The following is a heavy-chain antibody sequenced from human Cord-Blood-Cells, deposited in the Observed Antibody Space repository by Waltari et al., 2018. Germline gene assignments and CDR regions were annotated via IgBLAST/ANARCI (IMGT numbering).Heavy chain of an antibody. Sequence: QVQLQQWGAGLLKPSETLSLTCAVYGGSFSGYYWRWIRQPPGKGLEWIGEINHSGSTNHTPSLKSRVTISVDTSKNQFSLRLSSVTAADTAVYYCARPHYGDYGWFDPWGQGTLVTVSS. J-gene: IGHJ5*02. D-gene: IGHD4-17*01. V-gene: IGHV4-34*01. CDR1: GGSFSGYY. CDR3: ARPHYGDYGWFDP. CDR2: INHSGST.